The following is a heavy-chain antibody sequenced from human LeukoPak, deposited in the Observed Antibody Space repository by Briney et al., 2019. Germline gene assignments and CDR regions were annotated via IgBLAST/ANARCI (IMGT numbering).Heavy chain of an antibody. D-gene: IGHD3-3*01. CDR2: INHSGST. J-gene: IGHJ5*02. CDR1: GGSISPYY. Sequence: PSETLSLTCTVSGGSISPYYWSWIRQPPGKGLEWIGEINHSGSTNYNPSLKSRVTISVDTSKSQFSLKLSSVTAADTAIYFCARRGLRFLESVKYSWFDPWGQGTLVTVSS. V-gene: IGHV4-34*01. CDR3: ARRGLRFLESVKYSWFDP.